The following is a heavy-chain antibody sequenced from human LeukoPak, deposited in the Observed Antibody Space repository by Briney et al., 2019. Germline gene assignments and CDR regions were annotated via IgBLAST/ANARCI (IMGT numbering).Heavy chain of an antibody. J-gene: IGHJ4*02. V-gene: IGHV3-21*01. CDR1: GFTFSSYA. CDR3: ARPCRDGYVCY. CDR2: ISSSSSYI. D-gene: IGHD5-12*01. Sequence: PGGSLRLSCAASGFTFSSYAMSWVRQAPGKGLEWVSSISSSSSYIYYADSVKGRFTISRDNAKNSLYLQMNSLRAEDTAVYYCARPCRDGYVCYWGQGTLVTVSS.